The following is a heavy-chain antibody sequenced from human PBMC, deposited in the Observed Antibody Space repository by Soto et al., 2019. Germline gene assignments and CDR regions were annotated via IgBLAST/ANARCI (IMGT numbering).Heavy chain of an antibody. D-gene: IGHD3-22*01. Sequence: QLQLQESGPGLVKPSETLSLTCTVSGGSISSSSYYWGWIRQPPGKGLEWIGSIYYSGSTYYNPSLKSRVTISVDTSKNQFSLKLSPVTAADTAVYYCARRDYDSSGYTPTFDYWGQGTLVTVSS. V-gene: IGHV4-39*01. CDR1: GGSISSSSYY. CDR3: ARRDYDSSGYTPTFDY. CDR2: IYYSGST. J-gene: IGHJ4*02.